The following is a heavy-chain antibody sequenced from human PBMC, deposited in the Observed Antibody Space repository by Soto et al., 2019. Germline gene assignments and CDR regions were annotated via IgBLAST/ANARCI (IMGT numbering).Heavy chain of an antibody. CDR1: GGSISSGGYS. CDR2: IYHSGST. V-gene: IGHV4-30-2*01. Sequence: KASETLSLTCAVSGGSISSGGYSWSWIRQPPGKGLEWIGYIYHSGSTYYNPSLKSRATISVDRSKNQFSLKLSSVTAADTAVYYCAAAQLYGSGSYYPAFDYWGQGTLVTVSS. CDR3: AAAQLYGSGSYYPAFDY. D-gene: IGHD3-10*01. J-gene: IGHJ4*02.